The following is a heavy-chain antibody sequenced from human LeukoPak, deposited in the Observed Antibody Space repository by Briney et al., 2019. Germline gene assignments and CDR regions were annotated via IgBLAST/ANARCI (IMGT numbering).Heavy chain of an antibody. CDR3: ARITDRTTFGEIMHGFDI. V-gene: IGHV4-39*01. CDR1: GDSINNNNYY. CDR2: IYYNGRT. Sequence: NPSETLSLTCTVSGDSINNNNYYWGWLPQPPGKGRVGIVNIYYNGRTYYSPSLKSRGTISVDTSNNQFSLKLSSVTAADTAVYYCARITDRTTFGEIMHGFDIWGQGTPVTVSS. D-gene: IGHD3-3*01. J-gene: IGHJ3*02.